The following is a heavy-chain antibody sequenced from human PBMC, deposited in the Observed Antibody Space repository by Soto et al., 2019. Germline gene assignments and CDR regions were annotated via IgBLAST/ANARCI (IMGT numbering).Heavy chain of an antibody. V-gene: IGHV1-18*01. CDR3: ARVSTVTTIDY. J-gene: IGHJ4*02. Sequence: ASVKVSSKASGYTFTSYAISWLRQAPGQGLEWMGWISAYNGNTNYAQKLQGRVTMTTDTSTSTAYMELRSLRSDDTAVYYCARVSTVTTIDYWGQGTLVTVS. CDR1: GYTFTSYA. CDR2: ISAYNGNT. D-gene: IGHD4-17*01.